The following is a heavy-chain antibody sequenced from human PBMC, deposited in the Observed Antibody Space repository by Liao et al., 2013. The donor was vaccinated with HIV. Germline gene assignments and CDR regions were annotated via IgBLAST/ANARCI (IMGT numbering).Heavy chain of an antibody. CDR2: INHSGGT. J-gene: IGHJ4*02. Sequence: QVQLQQWGAGLLKPSETLSLTCAVYGGSFSGYYWSWIRQPPGKGLEWIGEINHSGGTNYNPSLKSRVTISVDSSKNQFSLKLRSVTAADTAVYYCAREPYSGNYYYFDYWGQGTLVTVSS. CDR1: GGSFSGYY. CDR3: AREPYSGNYYYFDY. V-gene: IGHV4-34*01. D-gene: IGHD1-26*01.